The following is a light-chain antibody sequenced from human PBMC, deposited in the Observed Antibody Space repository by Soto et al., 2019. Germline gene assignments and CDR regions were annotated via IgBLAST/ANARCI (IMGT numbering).Light chain of an antibody. V-gene: IGKV1-5*01. J-gene: IGKJ1*01. CDR1: QSMNDW. Sequence: DIQMTQSPSTLSASVGDRVTITCRASQSMNDWLAWYQQKPGKAPKVLSYEASSLQSGVPSRFSGSGSGTEFTLTIDSLQPDDVATYYCLRYNAFSQTFGQGTKVEI. CDR2: EAS. CDR3: LRYNAFSQT.